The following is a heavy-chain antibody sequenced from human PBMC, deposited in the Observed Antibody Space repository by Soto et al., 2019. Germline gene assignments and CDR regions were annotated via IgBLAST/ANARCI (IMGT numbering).Heavy chain of an antibody. CDR2: INPSGGYT. J-gene: IGHJ4*02. D-gene: IGHD2-21*02. CDR3: ARGGGIVVVTAPYDH. Sequence: ASVKVSCKASGYTFSSYYMNWVRQAPGQGLEWLGIINPSGGYTTYAQRFLGRVTMTSDTSTSTVHMELGSLTSEDTAVYYCARGGGIVVVTAPYDHXGQGTLVTVS. CDR1: GYTFSSYY. V-gene: IGHV1-46*03.